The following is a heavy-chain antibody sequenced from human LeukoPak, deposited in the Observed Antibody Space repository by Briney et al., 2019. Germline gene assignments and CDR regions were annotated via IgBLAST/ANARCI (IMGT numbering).Heavy chain of an antibody. V-gene: IGHV3-21*01. Sequence: GGPLRLSCFASGFTFNTFTMNWVPQAPGKGPEWVSSISSSSSYIYYADSVRGRFTISRDNAQKSLYLKMSSLRVEDTAVYYCARDLKGHYCSGGSCYRPYYFDYWGQGTLVTVSS. CDR3: ARDLKGHYCSGGSCYRPYYFDY. CDR1: GFTFNTFT. J-gene: IGHJ4*02. D-gene: IGHD2-15*01. CDR2: ISSSSSYI.